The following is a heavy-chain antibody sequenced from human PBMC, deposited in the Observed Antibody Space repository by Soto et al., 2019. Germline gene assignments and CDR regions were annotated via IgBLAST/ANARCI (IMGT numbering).Heavy chain of an antibody. J-gene: IGHJ4*01. CDR2: INPSGGST. D-gene: IGHD5-12*01. CDR3: VRDSPIGNTYSGYDGFDH. V-gene: IGHV1-46*01. CDR1: GYTFTSYY. Sequence: ASVKVSCKASGYTFTSYYIHWVRQAPGQGLEWVGLINPSGGSTAYAPKFQGRVTMTRDTSTSTVYMELNSLRSEDTAVYFCVRDSPIGNTYSGYDGFDHWG.